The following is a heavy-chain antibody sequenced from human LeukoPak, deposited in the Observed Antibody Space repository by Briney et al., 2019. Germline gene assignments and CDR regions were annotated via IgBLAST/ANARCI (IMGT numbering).Heavy chain of an antibody. CDR1: GFTFSSYA. D-gene: IGHD1-1*01. Sequence: GGSLRLSCAASGFTFSSYAMSWVRQAPGKGLEWVSAISGSGGGTYYTDSVKGRFTISRDNSKNTLYLQVNSLRAGDTAIYYCARRTVQSGGFDPWGQGTLVTVSS. CDR2: ISGSGGGT. CDR3: ARRTVQSGGFDP. V-gene: IGHV3-23*01. J-gene: IGHJ5*02.